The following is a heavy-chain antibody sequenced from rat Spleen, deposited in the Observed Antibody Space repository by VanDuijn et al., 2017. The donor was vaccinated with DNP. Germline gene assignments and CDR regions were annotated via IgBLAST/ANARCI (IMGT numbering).Heavy chain of an antibody. J-gene: IGHJ2*01. CDR1: GFTFSDYY. D-gene: IGHD1-4*01. Sequence: EVQLVESGGGLVQPGRSLKLSCEASGFTFSDYYMAWVRQAPTKGLEWVAYISYDGGSTYYGDSVKGRFTISRANVKSTLYLQMNSLRSEDMATYYCARHVLPLRVWDYWGQGVMVTVSS. V-gene: IGHV5-22*01. CDR3: ARHVLPLRVWDY. CDR2: ISYDGGST.